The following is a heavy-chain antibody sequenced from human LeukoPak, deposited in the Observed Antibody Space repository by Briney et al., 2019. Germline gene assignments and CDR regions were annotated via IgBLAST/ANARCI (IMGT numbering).Heavy chain of an antibody. Sequence: PGGSLRLSCAASGFTFSSYSMNWVRQAPGKGLEWVSYISSSSSTIYYADSVKGRFTISRDNAKNSLYLQMNSLRAEDTAVYYCADSGYDFPGRGWFDPWGQGTLVTVSS. V-gene: IGHV3-48*01. J-gene: IGHJ5*02. CDR1: GFTFSSYS. CDR3: ADSGYDFPGRGWFDP. CDR2: ISSSSSTI. D-gene: IGHD5-12*01.